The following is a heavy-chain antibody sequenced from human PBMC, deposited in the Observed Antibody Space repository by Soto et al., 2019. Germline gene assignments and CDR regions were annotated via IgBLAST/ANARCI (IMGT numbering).Heavy chain of an antibody. D-gene: IGHD3-10*01. CDR1: GFTFSSYS. CDR2: ISSSSSYI. J-gene: IGHJ6*02. CDR3: ARDLQRITMVRGVIITSFYGMDV. V-gene: IGHV3-21*01. Sequence: GGSLSLSCAASGFTFSSYSMNWIRQAPGKWLELFSSISSSSSYIYYADSVKGRFTISRDNAKNSLYLQMNSLRAEDTAVYYCARDLQRITMVRGVIITSFYGMDVWGQGTTVTVSS.